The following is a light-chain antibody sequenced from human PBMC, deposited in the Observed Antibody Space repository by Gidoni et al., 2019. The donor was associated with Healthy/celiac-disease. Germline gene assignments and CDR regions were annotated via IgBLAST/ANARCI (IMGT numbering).Light chain of an antibody. V-gene: IGKV3-15*01. CDR3: QQYNNWPQA. CDR2: GAS. Sequence: EIVMTQSPATLSVSPGERATLSCRASQSVSSNVAWYQQKPGQAPRLLIYGASTRATGIPARFSGSGSGTEFTLTISSLQSEDFAVYYCQQYNNWPQAFGQGTKVEIK. CDR1: QSVSSN. J-gene: IGKJ1*01.